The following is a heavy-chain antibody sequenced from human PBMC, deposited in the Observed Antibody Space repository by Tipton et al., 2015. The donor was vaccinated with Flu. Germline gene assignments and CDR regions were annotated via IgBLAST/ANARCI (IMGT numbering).Heavy chain of an antibody. J-gene: IGHJ4*02. V-gene: IGHV4-59*01. CDR3: ARDGGRYPLDY. Sequence: TLSLTCTVSGGSISSYYWSWIRQPPGKGLEWIGYIYYSGSTNYNPSLKSRVTISVDTSKNQFSLKLSSVTAADTAVYYCARDGGRYPLDYWGQGTLVTVSS. D-gene: IGHD1-26*01. CDR1: GGSISSYY. CDR2: IYYSGST.